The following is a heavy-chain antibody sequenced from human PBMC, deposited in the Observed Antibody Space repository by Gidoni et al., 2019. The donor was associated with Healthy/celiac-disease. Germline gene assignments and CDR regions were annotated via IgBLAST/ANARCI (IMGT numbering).Heavy chain of an antibody. CDR3: ASPYSSSSGGRFDY. CDR2: ISSSSSYI. D-gene: IGHD6-6*01. V-gene: IGHV3-21*01. Sequence: EVLLVESGGGLVKPGGSLRLSCAASGFTFSSYSMNWVRQAPGKGLDWVSSISSSSSYIYYADSVKGRFTISRDNAKNSLYLQMNSLRAEDTAVYYCASPYSSSSGGRFDYWGQGTLVTVSS. J-gene: IGHJ4*02. CDR1: GFTFSSYS.